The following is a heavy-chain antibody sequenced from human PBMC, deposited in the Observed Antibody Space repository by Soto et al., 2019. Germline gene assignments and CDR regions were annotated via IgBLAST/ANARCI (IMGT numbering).Heavy chain of an antibody. Sequence: KTSETLSLTCTVSGGSISSGGYYWSWIRQHPGKGLEWIGYIYYSGSTYYNPSLKSRVTISVDTSKNQFSLKLSSVTAADTAVYYCARDLGSFDWLLGSGMDVWGQGTTVTVSS. D-gene: IGHD3-9*01. CDR3: ARDLGSFDWLLGSGMDV. V-gene: IGHV4-31*03. CDR2: IYYSGST. J-gene: IGHJ6*02. CDR1: GGSISSGGYY.